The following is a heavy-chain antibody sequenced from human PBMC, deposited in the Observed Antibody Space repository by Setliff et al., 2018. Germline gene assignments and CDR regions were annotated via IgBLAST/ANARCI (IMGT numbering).Heavy chain of an antibody. D-gene: IGHD3-10*01. Sequence: SETLSLTCTVSGASMRSGTFYWSWIRLHPGKDLEWIGYISYSGNTYYNPSFEGRLALSVDASMNQFSLRLSSVTAADSAIYYCARDRSALVRGVAHHNYFDPWGQGNKVTVSS. CDR3: ARDRSALVRGVAHHNYFDP. CDR2: ISYSGNT. J-gene: IGHJ5*02. CDR1: GASMRSGTFY. V-gene: IGHV4-31*03.